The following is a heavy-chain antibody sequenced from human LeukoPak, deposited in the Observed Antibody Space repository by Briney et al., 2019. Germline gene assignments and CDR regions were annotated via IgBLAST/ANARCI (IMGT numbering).Heavy chain of an antibody. Sequence: ASVKVSCKVSGYTLTELSMHWVRQAPGKGREWRGGFDPEDGETLYAQTFQGRVTMTEATSTDTAYMELSSLRSEDTAVYYCATFPTIPYNWNDFSPNVGANWFDPWGQGTLVTVSS. J-gene: IGHJ5*02. CDR3: ATFPTIPYNWNDFSPNVGANWFDP. V-gene: IGHV1-24*01. CDR1: GYTLTELS. D-gene: IGHD1-1*01. CDR2: FDPEDGET.